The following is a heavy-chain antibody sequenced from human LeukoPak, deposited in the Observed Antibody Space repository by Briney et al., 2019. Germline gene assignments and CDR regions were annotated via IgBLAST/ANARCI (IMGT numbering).Heavy chain of an antibody. CDR1: GGTFSSYA. Sequence: SVKVSCKASGGTFSSYAISWVRQAPGQGLEWMGGIIPIFGTAKYAQKFQGRVTITADESTSTAYMELSSLRSEDTAVYYCARDSSDFRNLIPHWGQDTLVTVSS. CDR3: ARDSSDFRNLIPH. D-gene: IGHD1-14*01. J-gene: IGHJ1*01. CDR2: IIPIFGTA. V-gene: IGHV1-69*01.